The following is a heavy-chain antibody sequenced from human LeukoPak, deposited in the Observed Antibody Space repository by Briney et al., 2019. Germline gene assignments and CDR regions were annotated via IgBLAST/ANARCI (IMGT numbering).Heavy chain of an antibody. CDR2: INYDGSEK. CDR1: GFLFSSYW. J-gene: IGHJ4*02. D-gene: IGHD3-16*01. CDR3: ARGGGPTDY. V-gene: IGHV3-7*01. Sequence: GGSLRLSCAASGFLFSSYWMSWVRQAPGKGLEWVANINYDGSEKHFVDSVRGRFTISRDNAKNSLYLQMNSLRVEDTAIYYCARGGGPTDYWGQGTLVTVSS.